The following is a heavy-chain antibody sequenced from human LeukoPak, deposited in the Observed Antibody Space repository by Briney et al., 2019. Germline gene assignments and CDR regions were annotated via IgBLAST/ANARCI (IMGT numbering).Heavy chain of an antibody. CDR1: GFTFSSYP. CDR3: AKVHTPYGDKLPFDY. Sequence: GGSLRLSCAASGFTFSSYPMSWVRLAPGKGLEWVSDISVSGGSTYYADSVKGRFTISRDNSKNTLYLQMNSLRAEDTALYYCAKVHTPYGDKLPFDYWGQGTLVTVFS. D-gene: IGHD4-23*01. V-gene: IGHV3-23*01. CDR2: ISVSGGST. J-gene: IGHJ4*02.